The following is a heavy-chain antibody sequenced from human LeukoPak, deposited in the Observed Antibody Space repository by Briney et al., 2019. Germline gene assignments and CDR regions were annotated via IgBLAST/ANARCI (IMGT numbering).Heavy chain of an antibody. D-gene: IGHD2-15*01. J-gene: IGHJ6*02. Sequence: SETLSLTCTVSGGSISSYCWSWIRQPPGKGLEWIGYIYYSGSTNYNPSLKSRVTISVDTSKNQFSLKLSSVTAADTAVYHCARSIYCSSNRCYSPHYYYYGMDVWGQGTTVTVSS. CDR3: ARSIYCSSNRCYSPHYYYYGMDV. CDR2: IYYSGST. CDR1: GGSISSYC. V-gene: IGHV4-59*01.